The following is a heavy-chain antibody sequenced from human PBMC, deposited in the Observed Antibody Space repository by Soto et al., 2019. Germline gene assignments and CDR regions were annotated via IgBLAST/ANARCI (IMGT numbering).Heavy chain of an antibody. V-gene: IGHV3-33*01. CDR2: IWYDGSNK. D-gene: IGHD6-19*01. CDR3: ARDSRSSGSKNTYWYFDL. CDR1: GFTFSSYG. Sequence: QVQLVESGGGVVQPGRSLRLSCAASGFTFSSYGMHWVRQAPGKGLEWVAVIWYDGSNKYYADSVKGRFTISRENSKNTLYLQMNSLRAEDTAVYYCARDSRSSGSKNTYWYFDLWGRGTLVTVSS. J-gene: IGHJ2*01.